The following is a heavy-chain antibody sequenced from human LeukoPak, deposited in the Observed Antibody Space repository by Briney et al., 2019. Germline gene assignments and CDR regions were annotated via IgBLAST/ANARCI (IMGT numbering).Heavy chain of an antibody. CDR1: GFTFSGSA. D-gene: IGHD4-17*01. J-gene: IGHJ6*03. CDR2: IRSKANSYAT. CDR3: TRQGARDYGDYGYYYYYMDV. Sequence: GGSLRLSCAASGFTFSGSAMHWVRQASGKGLEWVGRIRSKANSYATAYGVSVEDRFTISRDDSKNTAYLQMNSLKTEDTAVYYCTRQGARDYGDYGYYYYYMDVWGKGTTVAVSS. V-gene: IGHV3-73*01.